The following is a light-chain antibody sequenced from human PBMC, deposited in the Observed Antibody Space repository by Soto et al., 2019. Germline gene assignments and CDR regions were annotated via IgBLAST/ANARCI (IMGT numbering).Light chain of an antibody. J-gene: IGKJ2*01. V-gene: IGKV3-20*01. CDR1: QSVDND. CDR2: GAS. CDR3: HQYSGSPNT. Sequence: EIVMTQSPATLSVSPGDRATLSCRASQSVDNDLAWYQQTPGQAPRLLIYGASSRATDVPDRFSGSGSGTDFTLTITRLEPEDLAVYYCHQYSGSPNTFGQGTK.